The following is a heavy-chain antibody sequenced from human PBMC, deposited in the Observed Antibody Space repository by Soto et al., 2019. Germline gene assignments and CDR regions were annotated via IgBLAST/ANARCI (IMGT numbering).Heavy chain of an antibody. CDR2: VSSGGSST. Sequence: EVQLLESGGGLVQPGGSLRLSCAASGFTSSNYAMSWVRQAPGKGLEWVSGVSSGGSSTYYTDSVKGRFTISRDNSKNTLYLQMNSLRGEDAAVYYCAKYSTAGYYYYDMDVWGQGTTVTVSS. D-gene: IGHD1-26*01. CDR1: GFTSSNYA. V-gene: IGHV3-23*01. J-gene: IGHJ6*02. CDR3: AKYSTAGYYYYDMDV.